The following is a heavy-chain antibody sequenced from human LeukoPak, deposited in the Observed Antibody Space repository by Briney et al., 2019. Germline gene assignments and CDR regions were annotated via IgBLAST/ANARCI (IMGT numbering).Heavy chain of an antibody. J-gene: IGHJ5*02. V-gene: IGHV1-2*02. D-gene: IGHD4-17*01. CDR1: GYTFTGYY. CDR3: ARYGDTFFTGETYNWFDP. Sequence: GASVKVSCKASGYTFTGYYMHWVRQAPGQGLEWMGWINPNSGGTNYAQKFQGRVTMTRDTSISTAYMELSRLRSDDTAVYYCARYGDTFFTGETYNWFDPWGQGTLVTVSS. CDR2: INPNSGGT.